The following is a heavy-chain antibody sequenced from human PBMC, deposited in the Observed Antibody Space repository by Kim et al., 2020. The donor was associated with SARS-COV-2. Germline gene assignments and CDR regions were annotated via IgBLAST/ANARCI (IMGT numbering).Heavy chain of an antibody. CDR2: IDSAGRT. J-gene: IGHJ5*01. CDR1: GFSVSSTY. V-gene: IGHV3-53*01. D-gene: IGHD3-9*01. CDR3: AIPPRIRFFDWLIFDS. Sequence: GGSLRLSCEVSGFSVSSTYMSWVRQAPGKGLEWVSVIDSAGRTYYTDSVKGRFTTSRDNSKNTLYLQMNSLRAADTAVYYCAIPPRIRFFDWLIFDSWGQGPLLTVST.